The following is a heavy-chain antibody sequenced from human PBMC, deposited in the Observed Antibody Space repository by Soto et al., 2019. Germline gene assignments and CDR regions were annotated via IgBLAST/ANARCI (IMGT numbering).Heavy chain of an antibody. CDR3: AGGASFGVVTNWFDP. V-gene: IGHV4-61*01. Sequence: QVQLQESGPGLVKPSETLSLTCTVSGGSVSSGSYYWSWIRQPPGKGLEWIGYIYYSGSTNYNPSLKSPATISVDTSKNRFSLKLSSVTAADTAVYYCAGGASFGVVTNWFDPWGQGTLVTVSS. D-gene: IGHD3-3*01. J-gene: IGHJ5*02. CDR1: GGSVSSGSYY. CDR2: IYYSGST.